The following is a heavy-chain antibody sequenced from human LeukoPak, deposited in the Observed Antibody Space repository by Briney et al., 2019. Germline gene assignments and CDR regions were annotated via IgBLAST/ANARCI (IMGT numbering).Heavy chain of an antibody. CDR2: IIPIFGTA. J-gene: IGHJ6*02. CDR1: GGTFSSYA. Sequence: EASVKVSCKASGGTFSSYAISWVRQAPGQGLEWMGGIIPIFGTANYAQKFQGRVTITADKSTSTAYMELSSLRSEDTAVYYCAREDSSSPEYYYYGMDVWGQGTTVTVSS. D-gene: IGHD6-6*01. CDR3: AREDSSSPEYYYYGMDV. V-gene: IGHV1-69*06.